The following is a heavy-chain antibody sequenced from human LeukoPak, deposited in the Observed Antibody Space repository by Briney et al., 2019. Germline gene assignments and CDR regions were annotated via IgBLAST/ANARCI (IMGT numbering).Heavy chain of an antibody. Sequence: SQTLSLTCAISGDSVSSNSAAWNWIRQSPSRGLEWLGRTYYRSKWYNDYAVSVKSRITINPDTSKNQFSLKLSSVTAADTAVYYCARRVAAHKPYYYYYGMDVWGQGTTVTVSS. V-gene: IGHV6-1*01. CDR3: ARRVAAHKPYYYYYGMDV. CDR1: GDSVSSNSAA. J-gene: IGHJ6*02. CDR2: TYYRSKWYN. D-gene: IGHD6-6*01.